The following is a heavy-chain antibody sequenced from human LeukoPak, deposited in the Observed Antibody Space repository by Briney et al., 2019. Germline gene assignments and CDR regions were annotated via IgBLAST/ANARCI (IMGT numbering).Heavy chain of an antibody. Sequence: SEALSLTCTVSGGSISSSIYYWGWIRQPPGKGLEWIGSIYYSGSTYYNPSLKSRVTISVDTSKNQFSLKLSSVTAADTAVYYCAGVITILDYWGQGTLVTVSS. CDR3: AGVITILDY. J-gene: IGHJ4*02. CDR1: GGSISSSIYY. V-gene: IGHV4-39*07. CDR2: IYYSGST. D-gene: IGHD3-10*01.